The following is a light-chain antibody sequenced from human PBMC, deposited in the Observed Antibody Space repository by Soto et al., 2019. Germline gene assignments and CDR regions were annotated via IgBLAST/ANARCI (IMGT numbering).Light chain of an antibody. Sequence: IQMTQSPSTLSASVGDRVTITCRASQSISSWLVSYQQKPGKAPKLLIYDASSLESGVPSMFSGSGSWTEFTLTISSLQPDDLATYNWQQYNRYPTWTFGQGTKVDI. V-gene: IGKV1-5*01. CDR2: DAS. J-gene: IGKJ1*01. CDR1: QSISSW. CDR3: QQYNRYPTWT.